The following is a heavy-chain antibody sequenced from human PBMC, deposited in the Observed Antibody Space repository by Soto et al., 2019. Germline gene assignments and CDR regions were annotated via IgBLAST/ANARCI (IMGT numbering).Heavy chain of an antibody. V-gene: IGHV4-30-4*08. D-gene: IGHD5-12*01. CDR3: ARDRSDSSGYHYYFDY. J-gene: IGHJ4*02. CDR1: SGSISSTIYS. CDR2: VYHSGST. Sequence: LSLTCTVSSGSISSTIYSWDWIRQPPGKGLEWIGYVYHSGSTYYNPSLKSRFTMSVDTSKNQFSLKLSSVTAADTAVYYCARDRSDSSGYHYYFDYWGQGALVTVSS.